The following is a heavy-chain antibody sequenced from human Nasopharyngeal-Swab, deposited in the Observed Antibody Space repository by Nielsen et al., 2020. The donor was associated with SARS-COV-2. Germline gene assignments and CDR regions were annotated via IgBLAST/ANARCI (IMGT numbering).Heavy chain of an antibody. J-gene: IGHJ4*02. V-gene: IGHV3-23*01. CDR1: GFTFSSYA. CDR3: ARVGSLGVNIDY. Sequence: GVLKISCAASGFTFSSYAMSWVRQAPGKGLEWVSVISGSGGSTYYADSVKGRFTIPRDNSKNTLYLQMNSLRAEDTAVYYCARVGSLGVNIDYWGQGTLVSVSS. CDR2: ISGSGGST. D-gene: IGHD1-26*01.